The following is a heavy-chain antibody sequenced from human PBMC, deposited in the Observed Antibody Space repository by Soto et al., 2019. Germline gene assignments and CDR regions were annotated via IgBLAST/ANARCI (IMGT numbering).Heavy chain of an antibody. V-gene: IGHV5-51*01. CDR1: GYSFTSYW. CDR3: ARLRYSSDIVVGGSFDY. Sequence: GESLKISCKGSGYSFTSYWIGWVRQMPGKGLEWMGIIYPGDSDTRYSPSFQGQVTISADKSISTAYLQWSSLKASDTAMYYCARLRYSSDIVVGGSFDYWGQGTLVTVSS. CDR2: IYPGDSDT. J-gene: IGHJ4*02. D-gene: IGHD2-2*01.